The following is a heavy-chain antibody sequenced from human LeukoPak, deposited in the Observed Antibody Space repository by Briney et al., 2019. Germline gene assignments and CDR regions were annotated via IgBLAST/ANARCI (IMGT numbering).Heavy chain of an antibody. Sequence: GGSLRLSCAASGFTFDDYALHWVRQAPGKGLEWVSGISWNSGDIGYAASVKDRFTISRDNAKNSLHLQMNSLRTEDTALYYCAKDIWRPVGATGAVFDSWGQGTLVTVSS. J-gene: IGHJ4*02. CDR3: AKDIWRPVGATGAVFDS. V-gene: IGHV3-9*01. CDR1: GFTFDDYA. D-gene: IGHD1-26*01. CDR2: ISWNSGDI.